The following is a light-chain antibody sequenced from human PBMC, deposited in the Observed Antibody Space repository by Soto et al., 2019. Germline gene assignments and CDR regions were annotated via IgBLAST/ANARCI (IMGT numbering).Light chain of an antibody. CDR3: HQYGNSPQT. CDR1: HSVTSNH. Sequence: EIVLTQSPGTLSLSPGEKVTLSCRASHSVTSNHVAWYRQKPGQAPRLLIYAASTRAAGVPDRFSGNGSGADFTLTISRLEPEDFALYYCHQYGNSPQTFGQGTKVEMK. CDR2: AAS. J-gene: IGKJ2*01. V-gene: IGKV3-20*01.